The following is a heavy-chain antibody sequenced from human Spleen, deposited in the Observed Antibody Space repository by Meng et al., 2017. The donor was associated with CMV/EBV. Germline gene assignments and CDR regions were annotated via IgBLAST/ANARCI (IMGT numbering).Heavy chain of an antibody. D-gene: IGHD3-10*01. CDR3: ARSNPSPDYGSGKYYNHAMDV. J-gene: IGHJ6*02. Sequence: VGSLSLSCATSGFTFNRFTMHWVRQAPDKGLEWVAVISYDGTNKYYADSVKGRFTISRDISQNTLFLQVDSLRPGDTAVYYCARSNPSPDYGSGKYYNHAMDVWGQGTTVTVFS. CDR1: GFTFNRFT. V-gene: IGHV3-30*04. CDR2: ISYDGTNK.